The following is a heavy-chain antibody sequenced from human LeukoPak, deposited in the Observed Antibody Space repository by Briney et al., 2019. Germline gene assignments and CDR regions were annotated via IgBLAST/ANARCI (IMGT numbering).Heavy chain of an antibody. CDR1: GYTFTSYY. J-gene: IGHJ4*02. Sequence: ASVKVSCKASGYTFTSYYMHCVRQAPGQGLEWMGIINPSGGSTSYAQKFQGRVTMTRDTSTSTVYMELRSLRSEDTAVYYCARDHEYYYGSGSYYPGGCDYWGQGTLVTVSS. CDR2: INPSGGST. CDR3: ARDHEYYYGSGSYYPGGCDY. V-gene: IGHV1-46*01. D-gene: IGHD3-10*01.